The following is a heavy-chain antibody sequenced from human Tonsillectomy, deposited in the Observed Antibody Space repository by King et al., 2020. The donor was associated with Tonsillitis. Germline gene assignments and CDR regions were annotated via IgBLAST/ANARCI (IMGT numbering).Heavy chain of an antibody. CDR3: ARPRTCGGGCFSHSSCEY. CDR2: IYPGDSDT. Sequence: QLVQSGAEVKKPGESLKISCKGSGYSFTSYWIGWVRQMPGKGLEWMGIIYPGDSDTRYSPSFQGQVTISADKSISTAYLQWSSLKASDTAMYYCARPRTCGGGCFSHSSCEYGGQATLVPVS. J-gene: IGHJ1*01. D-gene: IGHD2-21*02. CDR1: GYSFTSYW. V-gene: IGHV5-51*01.